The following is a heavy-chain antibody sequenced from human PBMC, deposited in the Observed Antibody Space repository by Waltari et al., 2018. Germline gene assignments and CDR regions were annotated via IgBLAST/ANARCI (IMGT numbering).Heavy chain of an antibody. CDR3: ARDPGYCGGDCYLG. CDR1: GFTVSSNY. J-gene: IGHJ4*02. V-gene: IGHV3-53*01. Sequence: EVQLVESGGGLIQPGGSLRLSCAASGFTVSSNYMSWVRRAPGKGLEWVSVVYIGDSTYYEDYVEGRFASSRNNSKNTLYLQMNHLRAEDTAVYYGARDPGYCGGDCYLGWGQGTLVTVSS. D-gene: IGHD2-21*01. CDR2: VYIGDST.